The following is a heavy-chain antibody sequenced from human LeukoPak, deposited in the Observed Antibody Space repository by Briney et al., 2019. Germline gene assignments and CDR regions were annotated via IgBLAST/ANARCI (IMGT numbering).Heavy chain of an antibody. CDR3: ARHPTTTVVTPDY. J-gene: IGHJ4*02. CDR2: IDPSDSYT. Sequence: GESLKISCKGSGYSFTSYWISWVRQMPGKGLEWMGRIDPSDSYTNYSPSFQGHVTISADKSISTAYLQWSSLKASDTAMYYCARHPTTTVVTPDYWGQGTLVTVSS. CDR1: GYSFTSYW. V-gene: IGHV5-10-1*01. D-gene: IGHD4-23*01.